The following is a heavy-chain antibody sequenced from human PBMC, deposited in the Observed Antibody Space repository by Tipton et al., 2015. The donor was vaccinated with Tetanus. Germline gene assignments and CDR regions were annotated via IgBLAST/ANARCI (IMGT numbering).Heavy chain of an antibody. J-gene: IGHJ4*02. CDR2: IFYAGST. V-gene: IGHV4-59*01. CDR3: ARATEHDIMTGYDN. Sequence: TLYLTCAVYYDSFYGYYWSWIRQPPGKGLEWIGYIFYAGSTNSNPSLKSRVTISVDKAKNQFSLKLTSVTAADTAVYYCARATEHDIMTGYDNWGPGTQVTVSS. CDR1: YDSFYGYY. D-gene: IGHD3-9*01.